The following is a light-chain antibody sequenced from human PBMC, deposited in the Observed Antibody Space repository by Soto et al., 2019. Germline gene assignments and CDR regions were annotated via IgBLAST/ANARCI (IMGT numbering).Light chain of an antibody. CDR3: QQYNKWPPYT. CDR2: GAS. CDR1: QSVSSN. V-gene: IGKV3-15*01. Sequence: EIVMTQSPANLSVSPGERATLSCRASQSVSSNLAWYQHKPGQGPRLLIYGASTRATSIPARLSGSGSGPEFTLTINSLQSEDFAVYYCQQYNKWPPYTFGQGTKLEIK. J-gene: IGKJ2*01.